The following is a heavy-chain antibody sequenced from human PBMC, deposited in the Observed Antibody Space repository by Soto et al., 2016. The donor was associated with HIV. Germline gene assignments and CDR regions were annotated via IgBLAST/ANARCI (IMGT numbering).Heavy chain of an antibody. J-gene: IGHJ6*02. CDR3: ARAYYYGSGNLAGGPDGMDV. CDR2: ISGSGGST. D-gene: IGHD3-10*01. Sequence: EVQLLESGGGLVQPGGSLRLSCAASGFTFSSYAMSWVRQAPGKGLEWVSAISGSGGSTYYADSVKGRFTISRDDSKHRLYLQMNSLTVEDSAVYYCARAYYYGSGNLAGGPDGMDVWGQGTTVTVSS. CDR1: GFTFSSYA. V-gene: IGHV3-23*01.